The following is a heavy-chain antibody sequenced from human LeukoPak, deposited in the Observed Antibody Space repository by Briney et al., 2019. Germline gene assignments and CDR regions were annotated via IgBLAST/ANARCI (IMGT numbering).Heavy chain of an antibody. D-gene: IGHD3-22*01. V-gene: IGHV3-23*01. CDR2: VSPSADRT. CDR1: GFTFSSYA. J-gene: IGHJ4*02. CDR3: AIMHGYYDGSGYWVQ. Sequence: GGSLRLSCAASGFTFSSYAMSWVRQAPGKGLEWVSFVSPSADRTSNADSVEGRFTISRDNPRNTLYLQMNSLRDEDTAVYYCAIMHGYYDGSGYWVQWGQGTLVTVSS.